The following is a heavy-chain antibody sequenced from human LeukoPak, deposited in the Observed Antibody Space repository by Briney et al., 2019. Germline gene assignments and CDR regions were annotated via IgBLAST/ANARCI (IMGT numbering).Heavy chain of an antibody. D-gene: IGHD4-17*01. CDR3: AKGEDYGDYVWYFDY. CDR2: ISGSGTTT. CDR1: GFIFSSYA. J-gene: IGHJ4*02. V-gene: IGHV3-23*01. Sequence: GGSLRLSCAGSGFIFSSYAMSWVRQAPGKGLEWVSAISGSGTTTYYADSVKGRFTISRDNSNNTLYLQMNSLRAEDTAVYYCAKGEDYGDYVWYFDYWGQGTLVTVSS.